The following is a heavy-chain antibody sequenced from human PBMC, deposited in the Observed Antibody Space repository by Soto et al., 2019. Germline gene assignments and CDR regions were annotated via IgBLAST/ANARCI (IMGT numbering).Heavy chain of an antibody. D-gene: IGHD6-13*01. CDR3: SKDSNSASPYYMDV. Sequence: EVQMLESGGDLVQPGGSLRLSCTTSGFTFSNYAMTWVRQAPGKGLEWVSSISDSGAGTYYADSVKGRFTISRDNFKNTLYLQMNSLRAEDTALYYCSKDSNSASPYYMDVWGKGTTVTVS. V-gene: IGHV3-23*01. J-gene: IGHJ6*03. CDR2: ISDSGAGT. CDR1: GFTFSNYA.